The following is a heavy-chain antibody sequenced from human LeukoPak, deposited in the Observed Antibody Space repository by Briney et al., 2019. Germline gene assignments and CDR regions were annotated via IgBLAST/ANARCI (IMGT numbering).Heavy chain of an antibody. CDR1: GFTFSSFW. Sequence: GGSLRLSCVASGFTFSSFWMDWVRHVPGKGPVWVSRIGTDGSGTTYADFVKGRFTISRDNAKNTLYLQMNSLRAEDTAVYYCARDKYGGNSNAFDIWGQGTLVTVSS. CDR3: ARDKYGGNSNAFDI. V-gene: IGHV3-74*01. D-gene: IGHD4-23*01. J-gene: IGHJ3*02. CDR2: IGTDGSGT.